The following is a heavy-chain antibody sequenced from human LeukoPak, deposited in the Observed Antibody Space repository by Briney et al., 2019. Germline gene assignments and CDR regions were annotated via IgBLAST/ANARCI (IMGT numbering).Heavy chain of an antibody. Sequence: GGSLRLSCAASGFTFSRSAMTWVRQTPGKGLDWVSSISSSGNTYYADSVKGRFTISRDNSKNMLYLQMNSLRAEDTAVYYCVKGRISEDGLDFWGQGTLVTLSS. D-gene: IGHD6-13*01. CDR1: GFTFSRSA. V-gene: IGHV3-23*01. CDR3: VKGRISEDGLDF. CDR2: ISSSGNT. J-gene: IGHJ4*02.